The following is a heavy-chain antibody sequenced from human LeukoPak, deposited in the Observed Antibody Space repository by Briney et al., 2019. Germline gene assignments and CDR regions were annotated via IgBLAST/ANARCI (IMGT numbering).Heavy chain of an antibody. D-gene: IGHD5-24*01. V-gene: IGHV4-59*12. J-gene: IGHJ4*02. CDR3: ARGVRWLQLSNFDY. Sequence: SETLSLTCTVSGGSISSYYWSWIRQPPGKGLEWIGYIYYSGSTYYNPSLKSRVTISVDTSKNQFSLKLSSVTAADTAVYYCARGVRWLQLSNFDYWGQGTLVTVSS. CDR1: GGSISSYY. CDR2: IYYSGST.